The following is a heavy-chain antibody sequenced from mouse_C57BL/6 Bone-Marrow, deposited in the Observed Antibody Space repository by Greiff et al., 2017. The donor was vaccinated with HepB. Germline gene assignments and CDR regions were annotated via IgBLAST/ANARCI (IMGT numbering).Heavy chain of an antibody. Sequence: QVQLQQSGAELMKPGASVKLSCKATGYTFTGYWIEWVKQRPGHGLEWIGEILPGSGSTNYNEKFKGKATFTAVTSSNTAYMQLSSLTTEDSAIYYCARFRIYDGYYWYWYFDVWGTGTTVTVSS. J-gene: IGHJ1*03. CDR3: ARFRIYDGYYWYWYFDV. CDR1: GYTFTGYW. V-gene: IGHV1-9*01. D-gene: IGHD2-3*01. CDR2: ILPGSGST.